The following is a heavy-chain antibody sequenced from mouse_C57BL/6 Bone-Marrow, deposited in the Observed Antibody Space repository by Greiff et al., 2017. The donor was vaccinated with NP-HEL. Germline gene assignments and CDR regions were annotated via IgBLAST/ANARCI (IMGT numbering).Heavy chain of an antibody. CDR2: INPYNGGT. V-gene: IGHV1-19*01. CDR3: ARVNYDGYSRY. Sequence: EVQLQQSGPVLVKPGASVKMSCKASGYTFTDYYMNWVKQSHGKSLEWIGVINPYNGGTSYNQKFKGKATLTVDKSSSTAYMELNSLTYEDSAVYYCARVNYDGYSRYWGQGTTLPVSS. J-gene: IGHJ2*01. CDR1: GYTFTDYY. D-gene: IGHD2-3*01.